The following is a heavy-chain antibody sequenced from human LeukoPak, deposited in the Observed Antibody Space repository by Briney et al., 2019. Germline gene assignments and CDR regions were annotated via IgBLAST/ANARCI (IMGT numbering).Heavy chain of an antibody. CDR2: IHYSASI. CDR3: ARVGAAGRYYGMDV. D-gene: IGHD6-25*01. V-gene: IGHV4-61*01. Sequence: SETLSLTCTVSGGSMSNYYISNYYRSWIRQPPGKGLEWIGYIHYSASINYNPSLKSRVTISVDTSKNQLSLKLTSVTAADTAGYYCARVGAAGRYYGMDVWGKGTTVTVFS. J-gene: IGHJ6*04. CDR1: GGSMSNYYISNYY.